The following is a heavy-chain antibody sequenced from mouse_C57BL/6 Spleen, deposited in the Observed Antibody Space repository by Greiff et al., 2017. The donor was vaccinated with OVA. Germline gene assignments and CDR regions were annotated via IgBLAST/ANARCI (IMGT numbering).Heavy chain of an antibody. Sequence: VQLQQSGAELVRPGASVTLSCKASGYTFTDYEMHWVKQTPVHGLEWIGAIDPETGGTAYNQKFKGKAILTADKSSSTAYMELRSLTSEDSAVYYCTRSHYYGSKDYWGQGTTLTASS. V-gene: IGHV1-15*01. CDR1: GYTFTDYE. CDR2: IDPETGGT. CDR3: TRSHYYGSKDY. J-gene: IGHJ2*01. D-gene: IGHD1-1*01.